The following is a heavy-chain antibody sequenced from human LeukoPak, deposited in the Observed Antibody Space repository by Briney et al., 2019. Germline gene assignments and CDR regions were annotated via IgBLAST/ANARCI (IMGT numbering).Heavy chain of an antibody. CDR3: ARARRYDFWSGHYTPDAFDL. CDR1: GFTFSDYY. Sequence: GGSLRLSCAASGFTFSDYYMSWIRQAPGKGLEWLSYISSSGSTIYSADSVNGRFTISRDNAKNSLYLQMNSLRAEDTAVYSCARARRYDFWSGHYTPDAFDLWGQGTMVTVSS. D-gene: IGHD3-3*01. CDR2: ISSSGSTI. V-gene: IGHV3-11*04. J-gene: IGHJ3*01.